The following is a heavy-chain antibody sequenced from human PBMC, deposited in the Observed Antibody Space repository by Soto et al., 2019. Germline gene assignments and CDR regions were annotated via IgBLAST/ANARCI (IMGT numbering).Heavy chain of an antibody. J-gene: IGHJ6*02. Sequence: SETLSLTGAVSGGSISSSNWGSWVRQPPGKGLEWIGEIYHSGSTNYNPSLKSRVTISVDKSKNQFSLKLSSVPAADTAVYYCARTYYQDSSGYYAEVYYYGMDVWGQGTTVTVSS. D-gene: IGHD3-22*01. CDR1: GGSISSSNW. V-gene: IGHV4-4*02. CDR3: ARTYYQDSSGYYAEVYYYGMDV. CDR2: IYHSGST.